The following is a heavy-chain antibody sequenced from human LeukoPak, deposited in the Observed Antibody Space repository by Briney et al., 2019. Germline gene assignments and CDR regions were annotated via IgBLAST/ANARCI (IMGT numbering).Heavy chain of an antibody. V-gene: IGHV3-23*01. CDR1: GFTFSNYA. Sequence: PGGSLRLSCAASGFTFSNYAMNWVRQAPGKGLEWVSVISGSGSSIYYADSVKGRFTISRDNSKNTLYLQMNSLRAEDTAVYYCARTPSITMVRGLIITNNIPTYYFDYWGQGTLVTVSS. CDR2: ISGSGSSI. J-gene: IGHJ4*02. D-gene: IGHD3-10*01. CDR3: ARTPSITMVRGLIITNNIPTYYFDY.